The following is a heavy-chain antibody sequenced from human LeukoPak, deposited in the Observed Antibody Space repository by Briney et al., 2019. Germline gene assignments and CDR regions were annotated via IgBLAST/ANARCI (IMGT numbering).Heavy chain of an antibody. Sequence: PGGSLRLSCAGSAFTFSSHTINWVRQAPGRGLEWASCIGFSTTYIHYADSVKGRFTVTRDNAKGSVSLQMNSLRAEDTAVYYCARDINSVAFDMWGQGTVVTVSS. J-gene: IGHJ3*02. CDR1: AFTFSSHT. CDR3: ARDINSVAFDM. V-gene: IGHV3-21*01. CDR2: IGFSTTYI. D-gene: IGHD1-1*01.